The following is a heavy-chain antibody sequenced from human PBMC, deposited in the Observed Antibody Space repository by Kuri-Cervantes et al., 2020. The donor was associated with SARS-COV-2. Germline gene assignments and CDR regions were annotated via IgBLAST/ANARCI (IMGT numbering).Heavy chain of an antibody. CDR1: GFTFSGLW. J-gene: IGHJ4*02. D-gene: IGHD1-1*01. CDR3: VRDGDHWNFDY. V-gene: IGHV3-74*01. Sequence: GESLKISCAASGFTFSGLWIHWVRQAPGKGLVWVSRINPDGSYTNNADSVKGRFTLSRDNAKNMLFLQMNSLRAEDTAVYYRVRDGDHWNFDYWGQGTLVTVSS. CDR2: INPDGSYT.